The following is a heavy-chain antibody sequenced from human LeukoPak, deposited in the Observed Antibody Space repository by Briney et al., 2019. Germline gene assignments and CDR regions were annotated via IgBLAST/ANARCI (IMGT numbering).Heavy chain of an antibody. D-gene: IGHD6-25*01. CDR3: ATAIIATEFEDY. CDR2: FDPEDGET. J-gene: IGHJ4*02. CDR1: GYTFTGYY. Sequence: ASVKVSCKASGYTFTGYYMHWVRQAPGKGLEWLGGFDPEDGETIYAQKFQGRVTMTEDTSTDTAYMELSSLRSEDTAVYYCATAIIATEFEDYWGQGTLVTVSS. V-gene: IGHV1-24*01.